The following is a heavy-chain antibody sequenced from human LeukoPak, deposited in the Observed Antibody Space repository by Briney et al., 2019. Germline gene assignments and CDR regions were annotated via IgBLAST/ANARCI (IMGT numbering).Heavy chain of an antibody. CDR2: INPNSGGT. CDR1: GYTFTGYY. D-gene: IGHD4-11*01. V-gene: IGHV1-2*02. J-gene: IGHJ4*02. Sequence: ASVKVSCKASGYTFTGYYMHWVQQAPGQGLEWMGWINPNSGGTNYAQKFQGRVTMTRDTSISTAYMELSRLRSDDTAVYYCARTRRPNTVTQYLDYWGQGTLVTVSS. CDR3: ARTRRPNTVTQYLDY.